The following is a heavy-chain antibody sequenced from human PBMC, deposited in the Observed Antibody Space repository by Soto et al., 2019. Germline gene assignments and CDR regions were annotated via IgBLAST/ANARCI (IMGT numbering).Heavy chain of an antibody. CDR3: AKVFTHAHGAFEI. J-gene: IGHJ3*02. CDR1: RFTFSSYA. V-gene: IGHV3-23*01. Sequence: GGSLRLSCAASRFTFSSYAMSWVRQAPGKGLEWVSAISGSGGSTYYADSVKGRFTISRDNSKNTLYLQMNSLRAEDTAVYYCAKVFTHAHGAFEIWGQGTMVTVSS. CDR2: ISGSGGST. D-gene: IGHD3-9*01.